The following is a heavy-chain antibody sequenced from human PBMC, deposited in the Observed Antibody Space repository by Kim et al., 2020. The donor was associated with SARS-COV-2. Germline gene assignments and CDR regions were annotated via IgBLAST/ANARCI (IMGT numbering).Heavy chain of an antibody. CDR1: GGSISSGSYY. Sequence: SETLSLTCTVSGGSISSGSYYWSWIRQPAGKGLEWIGRIYTSGSTNYNPSLKSRVTISVDTSKNQFSLKLSSVTAADTAVYYCAGHSGYDSWVPYYYYGMDVWGQGTTVTVSS. V-gene: IGHV4-61*02. CDR2: IYTSGST. J-gene: IGHJ6*02. CDR3: AGHSGYDSWVPYYYYGMDV. D-gene: IGHD5-12*01.